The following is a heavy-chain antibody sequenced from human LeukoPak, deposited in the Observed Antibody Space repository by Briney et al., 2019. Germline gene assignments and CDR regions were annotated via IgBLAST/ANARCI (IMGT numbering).Heavy chain of an antibody. CDR2: IYSGGRT. V-gene: IGHV3-53*01. J-gene: IGHJ4*02. CDR1: GFTFRTYG. Sequence: GGSLRLSCVGTGFTFRTYGMTWVRQAPGKGLEWVSVIYSGGRTYYADSVKGRFTISRDNSNNTLYLQMNSLRAEDTAVYYCARDLYSSSWADLGYWGQGTLVTVSS. D-gene: IGHD6-13*01. CDR3: ARDLYSSSWADLGY.